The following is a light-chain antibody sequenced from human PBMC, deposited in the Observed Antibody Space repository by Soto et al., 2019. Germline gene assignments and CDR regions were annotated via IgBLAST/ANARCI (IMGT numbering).Light chain of an antibody. CDR3: QQYGSSPFA. Sequence: EIVLSQSPVTLSLSPGERATVSCRASQSISNTYLAWYQQKPGQAPRLLIYGASNRATGIPDRFSGSGSGRAFTLTINRLEPEAFAVYYCQQYGSSPFAFGPGTKVDI. J-gene: IGKJ3*01. CDR2: GAS. V-gene: IGKV3-20*01. CDR1: QSISNTY.